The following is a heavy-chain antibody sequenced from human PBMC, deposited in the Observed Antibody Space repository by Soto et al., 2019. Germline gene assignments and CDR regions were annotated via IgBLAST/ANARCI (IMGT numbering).Heavy chain of an antibody. V-gene: IGHV3-23*01. CDR3: AKIAVAGPYGMDV. Sequence: XVSLRLSCAASGFTFSSYAMSWVRQAPGKGLEWVSAISGSGGSTYYADSVKGRFTISRDNSKNTLYLQMNSLRAEDTAVYYCAKIAVAGPYGMDVWGQGTTVTVSS. D-gene: IGHD6-19*01. CDR2: ISGSGGST. J-gene: IGHJ6*02. CDR1: GFTFSSYA.